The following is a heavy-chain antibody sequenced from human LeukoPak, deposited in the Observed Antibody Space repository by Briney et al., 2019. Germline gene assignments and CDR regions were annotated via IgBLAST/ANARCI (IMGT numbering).Heavy chain of an antibody. J-gene: IGHJ5*02. D-gene: IGHD1-7*01. CDR2: ISSSSSYI. CDR3: ARSVRGWNSNWFDP. V-gene: IGHV3-21*01. CDR1: GFTFSSYS. Sequence: GGSLRLSCAASGFTFSSYSMNWVRQAPGKGLEWVSSISSSSSYIYYADSVKGRFTISRDNAKNSLYLQMNSLRAEDTAVYYCARSVRGWNSNWFDPWGQGTLVTVSS.